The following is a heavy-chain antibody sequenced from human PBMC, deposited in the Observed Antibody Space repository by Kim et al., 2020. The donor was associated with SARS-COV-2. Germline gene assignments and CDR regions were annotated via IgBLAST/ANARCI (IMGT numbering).Heavy chain of an antibody. CDR3: ARGSGWGDYFDY. J-gene: IGHJ4*02. D-gene: IGHD6-19*01. V-gene: IGHV4-34*01. Sequence: NYTPSRRRRVTISVDTTKNQFSLKLSSVTAADTAVYDCARGSGWGDYFDYWGQGTLVTVSS.